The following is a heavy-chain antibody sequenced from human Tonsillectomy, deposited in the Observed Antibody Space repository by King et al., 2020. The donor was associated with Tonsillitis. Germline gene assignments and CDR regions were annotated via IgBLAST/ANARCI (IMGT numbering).Heavy chain of an antibody. Sequence: VQLQQWGAGLLKPSETLSLTCAVYGGSFSGYYWSWIRQPPGKGLEWIGEINHSGSTNYNLSLKSRVTISVDTSKNQFSLRLSSVTAADTAVYYCARVGYGTYFDYWGQGTLVTVSS. CDR1: GGSFSGYY. D-gene: IGHD4-17*01. J-gene: IGHJ4*02. CDR2: INHSGST. CDR3: ARVGYGTYFDY. V-gene: IGHV4-34*01.